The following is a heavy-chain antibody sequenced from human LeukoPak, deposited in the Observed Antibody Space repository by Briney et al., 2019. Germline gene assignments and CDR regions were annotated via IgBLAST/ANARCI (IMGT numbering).Heavy chain of an antibody. CDR1: GGTFSSYA. CDR2: IIPIFGTA. V-gene: IGHV1-69*05. CDR3: ARGGYGDRIDY. Sequence: SVKLSCKASGGTFSSYAISWVRQAPGQGLEWMGGIIPIFGTANYAQKFQGRVTMTRDTSTSTVYMELSRLRSEDTAVYYCARGGYGDRIDYWGQRTLVSVSS. D-gene: IGHD4-17*01. J-gene: IGHJ4*02.